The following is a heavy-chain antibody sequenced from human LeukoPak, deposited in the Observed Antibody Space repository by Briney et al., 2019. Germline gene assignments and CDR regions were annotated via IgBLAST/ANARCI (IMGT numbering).Heavy chain of an antibody. V-gene: IGHV1-2*02. CDR1: GYTFTGYY. D-gene: IGHD3-10*01. Sequence: ASVKVSCTASGYTFTGYYMHWVRQAPGQGLEWMGWINPNSGGTNYAQKFQGRVTLTRDTSISTAYMELSRLRSDDTAVYYCAIPLWFGELPSTDNDYWGQGTPVTVSS. J-gene: IGHJ4*02. CDR2: INPNSGGT. CDR3: AIPLWFGELPSTDNDY.